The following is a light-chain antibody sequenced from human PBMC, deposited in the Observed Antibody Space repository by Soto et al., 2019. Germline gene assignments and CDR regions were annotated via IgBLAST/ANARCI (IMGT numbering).Light chain of an antibody. V-gene: IGLV2-14*01. CDR1: SSDVGGYNY. CDR3: SSYTSSSTAV. CDR2: DVS. J-gene: IGLJ2*01. Sequence: QSALTQPASVSGSPGQSITISCTGTSSDVGGYNYVSWYQQHPGKAPKLTIYDVSNRPSGVSNRFSGSKSGNTASLTISGLQAEDEADYYCSSYTSSSTAVFGGGTKLTVL.